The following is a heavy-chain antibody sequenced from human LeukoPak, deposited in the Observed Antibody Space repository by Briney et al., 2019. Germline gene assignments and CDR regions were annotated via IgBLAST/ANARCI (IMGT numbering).Heavy chain of an antibody. D-gene: IGHD4-17*01. Sequence: GGSLRLSCAASGFTFSSYAMHWVRQAPGKGLEWVAVISYDGSNKYYADSVKGRFTISRDNSKNTLYLQMNSLRAEDTAVYYCAREGTVWYFDLWGRGTLVTVSS. CDR1: GFTFSSYA. V-gene: IGHV3-30*04. J-gene: IGHJ2*01. CDR3: AREGTVWYFDL. CDR2: ISYDGSNK.